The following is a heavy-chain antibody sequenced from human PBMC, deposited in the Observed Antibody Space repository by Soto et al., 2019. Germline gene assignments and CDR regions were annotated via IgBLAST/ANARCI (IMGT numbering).Heavy chain of an antibody. CDR1: GFTVSSNY. V-gene: IGHV3-66*01. Sequence: GGSLRLSCAASGFTVSSNYMSWVRQAPGKGLEWVSVIYSGGSTYYADSVKGRFTISRDNSKNTLYLQMNSLRAEDTAVYYCAREGPDDYYYGSGSYPYSYWGQGT. CDR3: AREGPDDYYYGSGSYPYSY. D-gene: IGHD3-10*01. J-gene: IGHJ4*02. CDR2: IYSGGST.